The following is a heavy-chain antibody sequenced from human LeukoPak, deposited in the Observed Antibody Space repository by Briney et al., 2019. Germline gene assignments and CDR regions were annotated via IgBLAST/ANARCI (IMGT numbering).Heavy chain of an antibody. CDR3: ARGEMTVTTLIYYYYYMDV. J-gene: IGHJ6*03. Sequence: SETLSLTCAVYGGSFSGYYRSWIRQPPGKGLEWIGEINHSGSTNYNPSLKSRVTISVDTSKNQFSLKLSSVTAADTAVYYCARGEMTVTTLIYYYYYMDVWGKGTTVTVSS. D-gene: IGHD4-17*01. CDR1: GGSFSGYY. CDR2: INHSGST. V-gene: IGHV4-34*01.